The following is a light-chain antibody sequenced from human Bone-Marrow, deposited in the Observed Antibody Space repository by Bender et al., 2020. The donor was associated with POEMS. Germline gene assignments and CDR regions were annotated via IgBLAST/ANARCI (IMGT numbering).Light chain of an antibody. Sequence: QSALTQPASVSGSPGQSITISCNGTSSDVGGYALVSWYQQHPGKAPKLMISDVNKRPSGVPDRFSGSKSGNTASLTISGLQAEDEADYYCCSYAGSYTYVFGTGTEVTVL. V-gene: IGLV2-11*01. J-gene: IGLJ1*01. CDR3: CSYAGSYTYV. CDR1: SSDVGGYAL. CDR2: DVN.